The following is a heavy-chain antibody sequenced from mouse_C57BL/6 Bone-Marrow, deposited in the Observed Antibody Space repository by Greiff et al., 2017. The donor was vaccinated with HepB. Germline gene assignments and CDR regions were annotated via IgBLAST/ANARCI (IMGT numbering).Heavy chain of an antibody. CDR1: GYSFTSYY. CDR3: ARGSPWFAY. CDR2: IYPGSGNT. V-gene: IGHV1-66*01. Sequence: VQRVESGPELVKPGASVKISCKASGYSFTSYYIHWVKQRPGQGLEWIGWIYPGSGNTKYNEKFKGKATLTADTSSSTAYMQLSSLTSEDSAVYYCARGSPWFAYWGQGTLVTVSA. J-gene: IGHJ3*01.